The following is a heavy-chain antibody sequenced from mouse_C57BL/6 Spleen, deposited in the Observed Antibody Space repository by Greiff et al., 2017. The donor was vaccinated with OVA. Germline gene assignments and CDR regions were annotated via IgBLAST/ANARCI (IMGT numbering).Heavy chain of an antibody. J-gene: IGHJ1*03. CDR1: GFTFSDYY. D-gene: IGHD2-3*01. CDR3: ARDWGLLRYFDV. V-gene: IGHV5-16*01. Sequence: EVQVVESEGGLVQPGSSMKLSCTASGFTFSDYYMAWVRQVPEKGLEWVANINYDGSSTYYLDSLKSRFIISRDNAKNILYLQMSSLKSEDTATYYCARDWGLLRYFDVWGTGTTVTVSS. CDR2: INYDGSST.